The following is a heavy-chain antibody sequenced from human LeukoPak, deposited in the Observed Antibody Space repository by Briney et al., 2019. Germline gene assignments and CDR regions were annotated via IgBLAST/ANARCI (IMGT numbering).Heavy chain of an antibody. D-gene: IGHD3-3*01. J-gene: IGHJ4*02. CDR2: IIPIFGTA. V-gene: IGHV1-69*05. Sequence: AASVKVSCKASGGTFSSYAISWVQQAPGQGLEWMGGIIPIFGTANYAQKFQGRVTITTDESTSTAYMELSSLRSEDTAVYYCARGEDDFWSGYYDYWGQGTLVTVSS. CDR1: GGTFSSYA. CDR3: ARGEDDFWSGYYDY.